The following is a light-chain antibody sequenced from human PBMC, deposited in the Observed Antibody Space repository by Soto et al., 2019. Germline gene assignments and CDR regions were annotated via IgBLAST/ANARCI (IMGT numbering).Light chain of an antibody. CDR2: AAS. CDR3: QQSYSTPYT. V-gene: IGKV1-39*01. Sequence: DIQMTQSPSSLSASVGDRVTITGRASQNIHTNLNCCQQKPGKAPNLLIYAASSLQSGVPSRFSGSGSGTDFPLTISSLQPEDFSTYYCQQSYSTPYTLGQGTKLEMK. J-gene: IGKJ2*01. CDR1: QNIHTN.